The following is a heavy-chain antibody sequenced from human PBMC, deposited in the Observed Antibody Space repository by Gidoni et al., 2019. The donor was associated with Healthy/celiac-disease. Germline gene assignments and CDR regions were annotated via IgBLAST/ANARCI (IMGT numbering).Heavy chain of an antibody. CDR2: INPNSGGT. CDR3: ARDGEGGSGWYVGSFDY. Sequence: QVQLVQSGAEVKKPGASVKVSCKASGYTFTGYYMHWVRQAPGQGLEWMGWINPNSGGTNYAQKFQGRVTMTRDTSISTAYMELSRLRSDDTAVYYCARDGEGGSGWYVGSFDYWGQGTLVTVSS. J-gene: IGHJ4*02. CDR1: GYTFTGYY. D-gene: IGHD6-19*01. V-gene: IGHV1-2*02.